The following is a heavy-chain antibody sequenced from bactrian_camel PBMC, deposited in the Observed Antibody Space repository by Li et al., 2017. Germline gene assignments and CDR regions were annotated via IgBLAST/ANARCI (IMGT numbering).Heavy chain of an antibody. V-gene: IGHV3S42*01. CDR2: ISTGSRRT. D-gene: IGHD1*01. CDR1: GFTFGAYA. CDR3: ATSISGTWAGPNR. J-gene: IGHJ4*01. Sequence: DVQLVESGGVLVQPGGSLKLSCAASGFTFGAYAMSWVRQAPGKGLEWVSTISTGSRRTRYADSVKGRFTISRDNLQMNSLKSEDTGLYYCATSISGTWAGPNRWGRGTQVTVS.